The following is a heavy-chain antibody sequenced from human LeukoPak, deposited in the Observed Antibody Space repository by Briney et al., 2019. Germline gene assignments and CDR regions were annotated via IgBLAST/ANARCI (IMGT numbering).Heavy chain of an antibody. Sequence: GSLRLSCAASGFTFSSYSMNWVRQAPGKGLEWVSSISSSSSYIYYADSVKGRFTISRDNAKNSLYLQMNSLRAEDTAVYYCARDSSIVVVPAAPSDAFDIWGQGTMVTVSS. V-gene: IGHV3-21*01. CDR3: ARDSSIVVVPAAPSDAFDI. CDR2: ISSSSSYI. J-gene: IGHJ3*02. CDR1: GFTFSSYS. D-gene: IGHD2-2*01.